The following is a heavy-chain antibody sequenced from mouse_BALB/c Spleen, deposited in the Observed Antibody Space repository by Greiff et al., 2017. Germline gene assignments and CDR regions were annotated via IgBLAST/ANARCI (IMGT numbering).Heavy chain of an antibody. CDR3: ARGEYDVDY. J-gene: IGHJ2*01. V-gene: IGHV5-6-3*01. Sequence: EVKLVESGGGLVKPGGSLKLSCAASGFTFSSYGMSWVRQTPDKRLELVATINSNGGSTYYPDSVKGRFTISRDNAKNTLYLQMSSLKSEDTAMYYCARGEYDVDYWGQGTTLTVSS. CDR2: INSNGGST. CDR1: GFTFSSYG. D-gene: IGHD2-14*01.